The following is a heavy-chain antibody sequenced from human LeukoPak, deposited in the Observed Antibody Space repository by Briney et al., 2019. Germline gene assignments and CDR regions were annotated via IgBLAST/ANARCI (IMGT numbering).Heavy chain of an antibody. V-gene: IGHV3-23*01. CDR2: ISGSGGST. CDR3: AKVGTYYYDSSGYYYGPARNEYFQH. D-gene: IGHD3-22*01. J-gene: IGHJ1*01. CDR1: GFTFSSYA. Sequence: PGVSLRLSGAASGFTFSSYAMSWLRQAPGKGLEWVSAISGSGGSTYYADSGKGRFTISRDNSKNTLYLQMNSLKAEDTAVYYCAKVGTYYYDSSGYYYGPARNEYFQHWGQGTLVTVSS.